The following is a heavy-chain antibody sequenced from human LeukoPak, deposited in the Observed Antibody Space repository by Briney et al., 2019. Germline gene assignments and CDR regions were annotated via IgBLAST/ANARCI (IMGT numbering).Heavy chain of an antibody. CDR1: GGSFSGYY. CDR3: ARGLGLRSGGHRALDV. V-gene: IGHV4-34*01. Sequence: SETLSLTCAVYGGSFSGYYWSWIRQPPGKGLEWIGEINHSGSTNYNPSLKSRVTISVDTSKNQFSLKLSSVTAADTAVYYCARGLGLRSGGHRALDVWGNGTTVTVSS. D-gene: IGHD6-19*01. J-gene: IGHJ6*04. CDR2: INHSGST.